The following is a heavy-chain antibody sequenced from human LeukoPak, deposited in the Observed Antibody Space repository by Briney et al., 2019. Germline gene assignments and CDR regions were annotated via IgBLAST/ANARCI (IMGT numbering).Heavy chain of an antibody. V-gene: IGHV1-2*06. D-gene: IGHD2-21*02. J-gene: IGHJ4*02. CDR2: INPNNGGT. CDR1: GYTFTGYY. Sequence: GASVKVSCKASGYTFTGYYMHWVRQAPGQGLEWMGRINPNNGGTNYAQKFQGRVTMTGDTSISTAYMELSSLRSDDTAVYYCATAPPLLLGFDYWGQGTLVTVSS. CDR3: ATAPPLLLGFDY.